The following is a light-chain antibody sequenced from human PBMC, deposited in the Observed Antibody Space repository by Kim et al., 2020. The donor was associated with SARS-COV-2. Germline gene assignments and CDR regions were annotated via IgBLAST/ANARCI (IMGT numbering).Light chain of an antibody. V-gene: IGLV1-47*02. CDR2: SNS. CDR3: ATWDDSLIGPV. J-gene: IGLJ3*02. CDR1: SSNIGTYY. Sequence: GQRVTISCSGSSSNIGTYYLYWYKQHPGTAPKLLIYSNSQRPSGVPDRFSGSKSGTSASLAISGLQSEDEADYYCATWDDSLIGPVFGGGTQLTVL.